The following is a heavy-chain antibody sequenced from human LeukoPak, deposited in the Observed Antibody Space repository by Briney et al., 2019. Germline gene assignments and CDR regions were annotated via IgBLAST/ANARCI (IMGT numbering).Heavy chain of an antibody. CDR1: GGSFRGYY. Sequence: SETLSLTCAVYGGSFRGYYWSWIRQPPGKGLEWIGEINHSGSTNYNPSLKSRVTISVDTSKNQFSLKLSSVTAADTAVYYCARVIRAAFDYWGQGTLVTVSS. J-gene: IGHJ4*02. D-gene: IGHD2/OR15-2a*01. CDR3: ARVIRAAFDY. CDR2: INHSGST. V-gene: IGHV4-34*01.